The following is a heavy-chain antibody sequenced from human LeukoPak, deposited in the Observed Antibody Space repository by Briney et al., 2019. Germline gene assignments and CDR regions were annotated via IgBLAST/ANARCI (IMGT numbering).Heavy chain of an antibody. CDR2: IIPIFGTA. CDR1: GGTFISYA. J-gene: IGHJ4*02. Sequence: ASVKVSCKASGGTFISYAISWVRQAPGQGLEWMGGIIPIFGTANYAQKFQGRVTITADESTSTAYMELSSLRSEDTAVYYCATPPPGAHSDYFDYWGQGTLVTVSS. CDR3: ATPPPGAHSDYFDY. D-gene: IGHD1-26*01. V-gene: IGHV1-69*13.